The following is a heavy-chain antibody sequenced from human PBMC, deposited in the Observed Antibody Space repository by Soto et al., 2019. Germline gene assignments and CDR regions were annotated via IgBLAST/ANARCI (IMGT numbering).Heavy chain of an antibody. CDR2: IIPLFGTA. D-gene: IGHD6-13*01. J-gene: IGHJ6*02. CDR3: ASLIAAAGPPHSPRYYYGMDV. Sequence: QVQLVQSGAEVKKPGSSVKVSCKASGGTFSSYAISWVRQAPGQGLEWMGGIIPLFGTADYAQKFQGRVTINADHSTSTAYMELSSRRSEDTAVYYCASLIAAAGPPHSPRYYYGMDVCGQGTTVTVSS. V-gene: IGHV1-69*12. CDR1: GGTFSSYA.